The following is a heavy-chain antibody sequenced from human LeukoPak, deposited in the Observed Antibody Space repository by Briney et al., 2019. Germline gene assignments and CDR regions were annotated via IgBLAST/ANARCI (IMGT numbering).Heavy chain of an antibody. D-gene: IGHD5-18*01. Sequence: PGGSLRLSCSASGFTFRNYAMHWVRQAPGRGREDGSGISSNGGNTYNADCVKGRFTISRDNTKNTLYLQLSSLRAEDTAVYYSAQTLTAMVTGGDFDYWGQGTLVTVSS. CDR3: AQTLTAMVTGGDFDY. V-gene: IGHV3-64D*06. J-gene: IGHJ4*02. CDR1: GFTFRNYA. CDR2: ISSNGGNT.